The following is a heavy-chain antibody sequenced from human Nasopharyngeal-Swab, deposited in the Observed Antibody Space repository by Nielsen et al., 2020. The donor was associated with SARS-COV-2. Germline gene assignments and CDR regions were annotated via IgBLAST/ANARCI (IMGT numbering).Heavy chain of an antibody. V-gene: IGHV1-2*06. CDR2: INPNSGGT. CDR1: GYTFTGYY. CDR3: ASLNSNKNLGLYYYYGMDV. Sequence: ASVKVSCKASGYTFTGYYMHWVRQAPGQGLEWMGRINPNSGGTNYAQKFQGRVTMTRDTSISTAYMEPSRLRSDDTAVYYCASLNSNKNLGLYYYYGMDVWGQGTTVTVSS. D-gene: IGHD4-11*01. J-gene: IGHJ6*02.